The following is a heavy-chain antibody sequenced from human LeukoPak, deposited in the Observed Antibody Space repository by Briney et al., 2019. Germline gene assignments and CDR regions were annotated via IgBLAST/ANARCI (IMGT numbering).Heavy chain of an antibody. CDR2: IIPIFGTA. CDR1: GGTFSSYA. J-gene: IGHJ4*02. CDR3: ARDAEGFFDY. V-gene: IGHV1-69*13. Sequence: ASVKVSCKASGGTFSSYAISWVPQAPGQELEWMGGIIPIFGTANYAQKFQGRVTITADESTSTAYMELSSLRSEDTAVYYCARDAEGFFDYWGQGTLVTVSS.